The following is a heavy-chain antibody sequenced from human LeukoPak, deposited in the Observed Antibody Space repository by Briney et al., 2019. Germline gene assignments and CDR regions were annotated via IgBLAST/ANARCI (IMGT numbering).Heavy chain of an antibody. CDR1: GDSVSSNSAA. D-gene: IGHD2-15*01. J-gene: IGHJ4*02. CDR3: AWGYCSGGSCYNDY. CDR2: TYYRSKWYN. V-gene: IGHV6-1*01. Sequence: SQTLSLTCAISGDSVSSNSAAWNWIRQSPSRGLEWLGRTYYRSKWYNDYAVSVKSRITINADTSKNQFSLQVNSVTPEDTAVYYCAWGYCSGGSCYNDYWGQGTLVTVSS.